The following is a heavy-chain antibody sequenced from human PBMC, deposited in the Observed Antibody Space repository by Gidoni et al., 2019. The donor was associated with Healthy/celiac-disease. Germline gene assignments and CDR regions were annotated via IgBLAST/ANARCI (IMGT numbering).Heavy chain of an antibody. CDR1: GGSISSGSYY. Sequence: QVQLQESGPGLVKPSQTLSLTCTVSGGSISSGSYYWSWIRQPAGKGLEWIGRIYTSGSTNYNPSLKSRVTISVDTSKNQFSLKLSSVTAADTAVYYCASGGLRLGELLYWGQGTLVTVSS. D-gene: IGHD3-16*01. CDR2: IYTSGST. J-gene: IGHJ4*02. V-gene: IGHV4-61*02. CDR3: ASGGLRLGELLY.